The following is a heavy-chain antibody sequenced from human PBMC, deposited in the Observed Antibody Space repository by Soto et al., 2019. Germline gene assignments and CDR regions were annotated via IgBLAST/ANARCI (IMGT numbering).Heavy chain of an antibody. CDR1: GGTFSSYT. CDR2: IIPILGIA. CDR3: ARETWAAAGQSDYYYYMDV. J-gene: IGHJ6*03. Sequence: QVQLVQSGAEVKKPGSSVKVSCKASGGTFSSYTISWVRQAPGQGLEWMGRIIPILGIANYAQKFQGRVTITADKSASTAYMERSSMRSEDTAVYYCARETWAAAGQSDYYYYMDVWGKGTTVTVSS. V-gene: IGHV1-69*08. D-gene: IGHD6-13*01.